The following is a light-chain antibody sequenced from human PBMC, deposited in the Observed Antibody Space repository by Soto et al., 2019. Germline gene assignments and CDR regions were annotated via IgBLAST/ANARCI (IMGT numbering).Light chain of an antibody. CDR2: EVS. CDR3: SSYAGSNNHVV. CDR1: SSDVGGYNY. J-gene: IGLJ2*01. V-gene: IGLV2-8*01. Sequence: QSVLTQPPSASGSPGQSVTISCTGTSSDVGGYNYVSWYQQHPGKAPKLMIYEVSKRPSGVPDRFSGSKSGNTASLPVSGLQAEDEADYYCSSYAGSNNHVVFGGGTKLTVL.